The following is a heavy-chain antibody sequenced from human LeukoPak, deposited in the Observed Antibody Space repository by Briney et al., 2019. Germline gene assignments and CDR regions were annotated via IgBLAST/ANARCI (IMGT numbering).Heavy chain of an antibody. CDR2: ISSSDSYI. V-gene: IGHV3-21*01. CDR1: GFNFNIYA. J-gene: IGHJ4*02. D-gene: IGHD3-22*01. Sequence: GGSLRLSCAASGFNFNIYAMHWVRQAPGKGLEWVSSISSSDSYIYYGDSVKGRFTISRDNAKNSLFLQMNSLRVEDTAVYYYARGGDDSSGYFCDFDYWGQGTLVTVSS. CDR3: ARGGDDSSGYFCDFDY.